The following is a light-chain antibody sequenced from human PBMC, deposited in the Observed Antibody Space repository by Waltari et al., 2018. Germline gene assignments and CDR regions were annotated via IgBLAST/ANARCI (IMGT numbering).Light chain of an antibody. CDR2: DKN. Sequence: SSELTQDPAVSVAMGQTVTITCQGNGLRSYYASWYQQRPGQAPILILYDKNNRPPGVPDRFSCSNSDNTASLTITGAQAEDEASYYCHSRDASGVGGSFGGGTKLTVL. CDR1: GLRSYY. V-gene: IGLV3-19*01. J-gene: IGLJ2*01. CDR3: HSRDASGVGGS.